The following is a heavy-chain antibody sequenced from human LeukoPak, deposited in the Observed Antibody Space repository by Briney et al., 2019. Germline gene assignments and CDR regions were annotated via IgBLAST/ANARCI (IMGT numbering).Heavy chain of an antibody. Sequence: GGSLRLSCAASGLTFSSYSMNWVRQAPGKGLEWVSYISSSSSTIYYADSVKGRFTISRDNAKNSLYLQMNSLRDEDTAVYYCARDRGYYGSGSVNWFDPWGQGTLVTVSS. CDR2: ISSSSSTI. CDR3: ARDRGYYGSGSVNWFDP. V-gene: IGHV3-48*02. CDR1: GLTFSSYS. D-gene: IGHD3-10*01. J-gene: IGHJ5*02.